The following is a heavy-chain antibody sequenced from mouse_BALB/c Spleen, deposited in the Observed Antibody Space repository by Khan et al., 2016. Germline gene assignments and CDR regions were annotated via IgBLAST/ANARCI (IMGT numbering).Heavy chain of an antibody. CDR1: GYSITSDYA. Sequence: EVQLQESGPGLVKPSQSLSLTCTVTGYSITSDYAWNWIRQFPGNKLEWMGYISYSGSTSYNPSLKSRISITRDTSKNQFFLQLNSVTTEDTATYYSARCYYGWGYFDDWGQGTTLTVSS. V-gene: IGHV3-2*02. D-gene: IGHD1-2*01. CDR2: ISYSGST. CDR3: ARCYYGWGYFDD. J-gene: IGHJ2*01.